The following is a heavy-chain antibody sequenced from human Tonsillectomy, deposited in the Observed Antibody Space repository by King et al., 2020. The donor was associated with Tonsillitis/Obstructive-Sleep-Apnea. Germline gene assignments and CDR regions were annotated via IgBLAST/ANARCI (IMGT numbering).Heavy chain of an antibody. D-gene: IGHD3-3*01. CDR1: GGSISSYY. CDR3: ARGITIFGVVNEFDI. V-gene: IGHV4-59*01. Sequence: VQLQESGPGLVKPSETLSLTCTVSGGSISSYYWSWIRQPPGKGLEWIGYIYYSGSTNYNPSLKSRVTISVDTSKNQFSLKLSSVTAADTAVYYCARGITIFGVVNEFDIGGQGTMVTVSS. CDR2: IYYSGST. J-gene: IGHJ3*02.